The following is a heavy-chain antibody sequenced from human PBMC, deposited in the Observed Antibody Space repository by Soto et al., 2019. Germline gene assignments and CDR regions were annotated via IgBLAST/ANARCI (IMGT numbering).Heavy chain of an antibody. CDR2: ILYDGTKT. CDR1: GFTFNSYG. J-gene: IGHJ4*02. V-gene: IGHV3-30*18. Sequence: QVKLVESGGGVVLPGGSLRLSCEASGFTFNSYGMYWVRQAPGKGVDWVSHILYDGTKTYYADSVQGRFTISRDNSRNTLYLQMDRMRLEDTAVYFCVKDLAHMADHWGQGTLVIVSS. CDR3: VKDLAHMADH.